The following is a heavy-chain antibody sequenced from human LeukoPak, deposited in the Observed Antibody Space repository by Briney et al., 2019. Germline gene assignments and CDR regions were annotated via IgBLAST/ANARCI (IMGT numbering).Heavy chain of an antibody. D-gene: IGHD6-19*01. J-gene: IGHJ4*02. CDR2: IKQDGSEK. V-gene: IGHV3-7*01. Sequence: PGGSLRLPCAASGFTFSSYWMSWVRQAPGKGLEWVANIKQDGSEKYYVDSVKGRFTISRDNAKNSLYLQMNSLRAEDTAVYYCARVPYSSGWSIDYWGQGTLVTVSS. CDR1: GFTFSSYW. CDR3: ARVPYSSGWSIDY.